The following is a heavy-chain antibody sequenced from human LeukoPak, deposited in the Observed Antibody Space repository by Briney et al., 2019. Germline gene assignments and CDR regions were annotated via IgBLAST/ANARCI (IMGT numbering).Heavy chain of an antibody. J-gene: IGHJ3*02. CDR3: ARRVWGYCSSTSCHVGAFDI. CDR1: GGSFSGYY. V-gene: IGHV4-34*01. Sequence: SSETLSLTCAVYGGSFSGYYWSWIRQPPGKGLEWIGEINHSGSTNYNPSLKSRVTISVDTSKNQFSLKLSSVTAADTAVYYCARRVWGYCSSTSCHVGAFDIWGQGTMVTVSS. D-gene: IGHD2-2*01. CDR2: INHSGST.